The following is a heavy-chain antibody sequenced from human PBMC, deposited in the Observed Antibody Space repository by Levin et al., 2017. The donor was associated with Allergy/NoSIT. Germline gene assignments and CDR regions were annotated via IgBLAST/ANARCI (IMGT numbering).Heavy chain of an antibody. Sequence: GGSLRLSCKGSGYKFTSYWIGWVRQMPGKGLEWMGIVSPGDSATRYSPSFQGQVTISADKSTSTAYLQWNSLKASDTAMYYCARENYGSVQHWGQGTLVTVSS. V-gene: IGHV5-51*01. D-gene: IGHD3-10*01. CDR3: ARENYGSVQH. CDR2: VSPGDSAT. CDR1: GYKFTSYW. J-gene: IGHJ1*01.